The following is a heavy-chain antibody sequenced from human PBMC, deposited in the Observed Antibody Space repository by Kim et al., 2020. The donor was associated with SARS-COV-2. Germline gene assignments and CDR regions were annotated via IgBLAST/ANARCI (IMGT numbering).Heavy chain of an antibody. Sequence: GGSLRLSCAASGFTFDDYAMHWVRQAPGKGLEWVSGISWNSGSIGYADSVKGRFTISRDNAKNSLYLQMNSLRAEDTALYYCAKGTTSERGYSYVGAFDIWGQGTMVTVSS. CDR3: AKGTTSERGYSYVGAFDI. J-gene: IGHJ3*02. CDR2: ISWNSGSI. V-gene: IGHV3-9*01. CDR1: GFTFDDYA. D-gene: IGHD5-18*01.